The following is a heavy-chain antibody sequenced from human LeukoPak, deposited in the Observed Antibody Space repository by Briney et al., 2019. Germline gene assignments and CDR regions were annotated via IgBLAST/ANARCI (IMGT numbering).Heavy chain of an antibody. J-gene: IGHJ4*02. CDR3: AREPSGSGGYDY. D-gene: IGHD3-10*01. CDR2: IRPYSGGT. CDR1: GFTFSGYY. Sequence: ASVKVSFKASGFTFSGYYMHWVRQAPGQGLEWMAWIRPYSGGTNYVQKFQGRVTVTRDTSISTDYMEISGLTSDDTALYYCAREPSGSGGYDYWGQGTLVTVSS. V-gene: IGHV1-2*02.